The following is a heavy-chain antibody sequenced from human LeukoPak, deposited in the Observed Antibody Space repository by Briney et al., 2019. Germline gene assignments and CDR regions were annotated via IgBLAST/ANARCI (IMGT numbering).Heavy chain of an antibody. V-gene: IGHV4-59*11. CDR1: GGSISSHY. CDR2: IYYSGST. CDR3: ARGGSSWFNFDY. Sequence: PSETLSLTCTVSGGSISSHYWSWIRQPPGKGLEWIGYIYYSGSTNYNPSLKSRVTISVDTSKNQFSLKLSSVTAADTAVYYCARGGSSWFNFDYWGQGTLVTVSS. J-gene: IGHJ4*02. D-gene: IGHD6-13*01.